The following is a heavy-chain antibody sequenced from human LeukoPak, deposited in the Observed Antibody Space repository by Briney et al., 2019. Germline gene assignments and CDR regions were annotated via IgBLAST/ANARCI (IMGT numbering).Heavy chain of an antibody. CDR1: GGTLSSYA. V-gene: IGHV1-69*13. J-gene: IGHJ4*02. CDR2: IIPIFGTA. Sequence: SVKVSCKASGGTLSSYAISWVRQAPGQGLEWMGGIIPIFGTANYAQKFQGRVTITADESTSTAYMELGSLRSEDTAVYYCATDAYDYVRGSYRYFHYWGQGTLVTVSS. CDR3: ATDAYDYVRGSYRYFHY. D-gene: IGHD3-16*02.